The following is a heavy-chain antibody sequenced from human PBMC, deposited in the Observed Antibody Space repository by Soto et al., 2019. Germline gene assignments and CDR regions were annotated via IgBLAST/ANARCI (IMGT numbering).Heavy chain of an antibody. Sequence: SETLSLTCSFSGAALNSGNYYWSWIRQVPGKGLEWTGHIYVTGAVDYNPSLRDRITISQDTSERQFSLNLRLVTAADTAVYYCARLRIATNNYKWFDPWGQGTLVTVSS. CDR3: ARLRIATNNYKWFDP. CDR1: GAALNSGNYY. V-gene: IGHV4-31*02. J-gene: IGHJ5*02. D-gene: IGHD2-21*01. CDR2: IYVTGAV.